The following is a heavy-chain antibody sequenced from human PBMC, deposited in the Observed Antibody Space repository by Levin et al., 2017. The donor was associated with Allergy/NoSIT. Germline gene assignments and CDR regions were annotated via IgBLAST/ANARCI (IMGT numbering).Heavy chain of an antibody. D-gene: IGHD2-8*02. J-gene: IGHJ2*01. Sequence: SETLSLTCAVYGGSFSGYYWSWIRQPPGKGLEWIGEINHSGSTNYNPSLKSRVTISVDTSKNQFSLKLSSVTAADTAVYYCARGLTITLVGYFDLWGRGTLVTVSS. CDR3: ARGLTITLVGYFDL. CDR1: GGSFSGYY. V-gene: IGHV4-34*01. CDR2: INHSGST.